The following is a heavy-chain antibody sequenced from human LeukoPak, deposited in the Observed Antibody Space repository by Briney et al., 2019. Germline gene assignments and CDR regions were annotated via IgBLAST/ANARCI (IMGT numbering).Heavy chain of an antibody. V-gene: IGHV1-58*02. J-gene: IGHJ4*02. CDR2: IVVGSGNT. CDR3: AALWDTWGGYFDY. D-gene: IGHD3-10*01. CDR1: GFTFTSSA. Sequence: SVKLSCKASGFTFTSSAMRWVRQARGQRLGWIGWIVVGSGNTNYAQTFQERVTITRDMSTSTAYMEVSSLRSEDTAVYYCAALWDTWGGYFDYWGQGTLVTVSS.